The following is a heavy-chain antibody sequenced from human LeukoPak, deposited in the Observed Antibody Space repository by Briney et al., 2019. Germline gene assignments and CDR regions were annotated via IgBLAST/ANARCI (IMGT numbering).Heavy chain of an antibody. CDR3: AKDIVLMVYVEYFQH. Sequence: PGGSLRLSCAASGFIFSSFGMNWVRQAPGKGLEWVSYISSSSTTKYYADSVKGRFTISRDNAKNSLYLQMNSLRAEGTAVYYCAKDIVLMVYVEYFQHWGQGTLVTVSS. CDR2: ISSSSTTK. V-gene: IGHV3-48*01. J-gene: IGHJ1*01. D-gene: IGHD2-8*01. CDR1: GFIFSSFG.